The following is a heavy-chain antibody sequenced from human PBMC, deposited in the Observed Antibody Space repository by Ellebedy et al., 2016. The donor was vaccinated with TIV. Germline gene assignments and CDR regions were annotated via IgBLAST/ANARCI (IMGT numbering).Heavy chain of an antibody. D-gene: IGHD6-13*01. V-gene: IGHV1-69*13. J-gene: IGHJ2*01. CDR3: ARDPVAAAVGEYWYFDL. CDR2: IIPIFGTA. Sequence: SVKVSCXASGYTFSSYAISWVRQAPGQGLEWMGGIIPIFGTANYAQKFQGRVTITADESTSTAYMELSSLRSEDTAVYYCARDPVAAAVGEYWYFDLWGRGTLVTVSS. CDR1: GYTFSSYA.